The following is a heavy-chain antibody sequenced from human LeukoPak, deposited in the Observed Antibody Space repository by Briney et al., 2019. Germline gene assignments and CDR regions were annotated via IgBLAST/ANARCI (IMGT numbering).Heavy chain of an antibody. CDR2: ISGSGGST. Sequence: GGSLRLSCAASGFTFSSYAMSWVRQAPGKGLEWVSAISGSGGSTYYADSVKGRFTISRDNSKNTLYLQMNSLRAEDTAVYYCARDLVKEKPSGGFYYYGMDVWGQGTTVTVSS. CDR1: GFTFSSYA. J-gene: IGHJ6*02. V-gene: IGHV3-23*01. CDR3: ARDLVKEKPSGGFYYYGMDV. D-gene: IGHD1-26*01.